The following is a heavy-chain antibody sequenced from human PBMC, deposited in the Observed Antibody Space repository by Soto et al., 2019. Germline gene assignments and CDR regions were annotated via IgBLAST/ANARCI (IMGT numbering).Heavy chain of an antibody. J-gene: IGHJ5*02. D-gene: IGHD2-15*01. CDR3: ARGIVVVVAANNWFDP. Sequence: ASVKVSCKASGYTFTSYGISWVRQAPGQGLEWMGWINAYNGNTKYSQKFQGRVTITRDTSASTAYMELSSLGSEDTAVYYCARGIVVVVAANNWFDPWGQGTLVTVSS. V-gene: IGHV1-18*01. CDR1: GYTFTSYG. CDR2: INAYNGNT.